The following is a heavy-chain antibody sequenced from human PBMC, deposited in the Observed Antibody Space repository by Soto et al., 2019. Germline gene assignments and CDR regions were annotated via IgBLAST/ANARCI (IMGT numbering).Heavy chain of an antibody. CDR2: ISAYNGNT. V-gene: IGHV1-18*01. D-gene: IGHD3-22*01. Sequence: QVQLVQSGAEVKKPGASVKVSCKASGYTFTSYGISWVRQAPGQGLEWMGWISAYNGNTNYAQKLQGRVTMTTDTSTSTVYMELRRLRSDDTAVYYCARGLDYFDSSGMEDAFDIWGQGTMVTVSS. CDR1: GYTFTSYG. J-gene: IGHJ3*02. CDR3: ARGLDYFDSSGMEDAFDI.